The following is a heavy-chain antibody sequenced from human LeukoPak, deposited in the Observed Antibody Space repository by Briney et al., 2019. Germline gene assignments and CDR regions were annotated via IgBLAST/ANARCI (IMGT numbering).Heavy chain of an antibody. CDR1: GFIFSHYG. D-gene: IGHD2-21*01. Sequence: GGSLRLSCAASGFIFSHYGMHWVRQAPGKGLEWVAVIQNDASTENFADSVKGRFTISRDNSKYTVFLQMNSLRVEDTAVYYCARELSQIVWGGLDYGGQGTLVSVSS. J-gene: IGHJ4*02. V-gene: IGHV3-33*05. CDR3: ARELSQIVWGGLDY. CDR2: IQNDASTE.